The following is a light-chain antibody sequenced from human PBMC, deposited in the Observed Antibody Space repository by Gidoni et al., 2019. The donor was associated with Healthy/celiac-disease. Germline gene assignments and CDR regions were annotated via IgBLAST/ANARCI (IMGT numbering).Light chain of an antibody. V-gene: IGKV1-33*01. J-gene: IGKJ4*01. CDR3: QQYDNLPLT. CDR1: QDISNY. CDR2: DAS. Sequence: DIKMPQSPSSLSASVGDRVTITCQASQDISNYLNWYQTKPGKAPKLLIYDASNLETRVPSRFSGSGSGTDFTFTISSLQPEDIATYYCQQYDNLPLTFGGGTKVEIK.